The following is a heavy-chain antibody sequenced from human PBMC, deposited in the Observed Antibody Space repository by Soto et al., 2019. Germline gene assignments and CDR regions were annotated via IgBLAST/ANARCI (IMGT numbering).Heavy chain of an antibody. V-gene: IGHV3-72*01. J-gene: IGHJ4*02. CDR3: VRAMYYSASRGYNRCLDC. D-gene: IGHD3-22*01. CDR2: SRVKPQVSNT. Sequence: PGGSLSLSCACSVVTLSDHYIDWVRHSPGKGLEWVGRSRVKPQVSNTAYAATVRGRFTTSRDESKNSANLQMNSLKTEATAVYYCVRAMYYSASRGYNRCLDCWGQGTPVTVSS. CDR1: VVTLSDHY.